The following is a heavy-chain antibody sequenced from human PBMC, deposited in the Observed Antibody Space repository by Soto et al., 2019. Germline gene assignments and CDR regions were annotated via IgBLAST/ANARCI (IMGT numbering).Heavy chain of an antibody. J-gene: IGHJ4*02. CDR2: INHSGST. Sequence: QVQLQQWGAGLLTPSETLSLTCAVYGGSFRGYYWSWIRQPPGKGLEWIGEINHSGSTNYYPSLKSRVTISVDTSKNQFSLKLSSVTAADTAVYYCGRTTLGYWGQGTLVTVSS. CDR3: GRTTLGY. D-gene: IGHD3-16*01. CDR1: GGSFRGYY. V-gene: IGHV4-34*01.